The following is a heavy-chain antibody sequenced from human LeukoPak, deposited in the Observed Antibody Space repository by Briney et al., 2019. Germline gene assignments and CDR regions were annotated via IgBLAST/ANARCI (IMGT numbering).Heavy chain of an antibody. CDR2: IVYRGST. J-gene: IGHJ3*01. V-gene: IGHV4-39*01. CDR1: GASISNSSYY. Sequence: SETLSLTCTVSGASISNSSYYWGWVRQPPGKGLEWIVSIVYRGSTYYTPSLKSRVTISVDTSKNQFSLKLTSVTAADAAMYFCARNLVADSFDFWGQGTMVTVSS. CDR3: ARNLVADSFDF. D-gene: IGHD6-19*01.